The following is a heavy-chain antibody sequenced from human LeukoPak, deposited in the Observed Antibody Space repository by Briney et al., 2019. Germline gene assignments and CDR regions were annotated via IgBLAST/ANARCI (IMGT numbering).Heavy chain of an antibody. CDR2: IYYSGST. J-gene: IGHJ5*02. CDR1: GGSISIYH. V-gene: IGHV4-59*01. CDR3: ARGDYGDYAGAYTRGHAGGSWFDP. Sequence: SETLSLTCTVSGGSISIYHWSWIRQPPGKGLEWIGYIYYSGSTNYNPSLKSRVTISVDTSKNQFSLKLSSVTAADTAVYYCARGDYGDYAGAYTRGHAGGSWFDPWGQGTLVTVSS. D-gene: IGHD4-17*01.